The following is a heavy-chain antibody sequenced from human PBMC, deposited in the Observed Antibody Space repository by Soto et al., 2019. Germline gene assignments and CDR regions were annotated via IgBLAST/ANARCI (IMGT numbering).Heavy chain of an antibody. Sequence: ASVKVSCKASGYTFTSYGISWVRQAPGQGLEWMGWISAYNGNTNYAQKLQGRVTMTTDTSTSTAYMELRSLRSDDTAVYYCATGYSSSSGAGYYYYTDVWGKGTTVTVSS. V-gene: IGHV1-18*01. CDR2: ISAYNGNT. D-gene: IGHD6-6*01. CDR1: GYTFTSYG. J-gene: IGHJ6*03. CDR3: ATGYSSSSGAGYYYYTDV.